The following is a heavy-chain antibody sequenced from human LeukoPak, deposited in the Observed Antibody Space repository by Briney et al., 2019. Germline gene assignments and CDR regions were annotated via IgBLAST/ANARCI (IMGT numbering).Heavy chain of an antibody. V-gene: IGHV1-69*13. CDR1: GGTFSSYA. CDR2: IIPIFGTA. Sequence: SVKISCKASGGTFSSYAISWVRQAPGQGLEWLGGIIPIFGTANYAQKFQGRVTITADESTSTAYMELSSLRSEDTAVYYCARDTAYYDSSGYYRSDAFDIWGQGTMVTVSS. J-gene: IGHJ3*02. CDR3: ARDTAYYDSSGYYRSDAFDI. D-gene: IGHD3-22*01.